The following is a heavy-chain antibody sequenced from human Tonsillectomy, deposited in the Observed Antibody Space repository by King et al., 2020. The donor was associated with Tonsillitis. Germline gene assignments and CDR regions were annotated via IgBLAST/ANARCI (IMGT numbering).Heavy chain of an antibody. Sequence: VQLVESGAEVKKPGASVKVSCKASGYTFFDYYIHWVRQAPGQGLEWLGWIIPHSGGTNFAQKFQGRVTMTRDTSINKAYMELSGLTSDDTAMYSCTRETLAFDSWGQGTLVTVSS. CDR3: TRETLAFDS. CDR1: GYTFFDYY. J-gene: IGHJ4*02. CDR2: IIPHSGGT. V-gene: IGHV1-2*02.